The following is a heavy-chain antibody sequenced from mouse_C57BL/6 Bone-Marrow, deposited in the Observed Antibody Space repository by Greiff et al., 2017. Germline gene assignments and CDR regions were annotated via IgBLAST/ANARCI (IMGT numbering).Heavy chain of an antibody. Sequence: QVQLQQPGAELVKPGASVKLSCKASGYTFTSYWMQWVKQRPGQGLEWIGEIDPSDCYTNYNQQFKGKATLTVDTSSSTAYTQLSSLTSEDSAIYYCARDGITTRVGNFDYSGQGTTLSDSS. V-gene: IGHV1-50*01. CDR2: IDPSDCYT. D-gene: IGHD1-1*01. J-gene: IGHJ2*01. CDR1: GYTFTSYW. CDR3: ARDGITTRVGNFDY.